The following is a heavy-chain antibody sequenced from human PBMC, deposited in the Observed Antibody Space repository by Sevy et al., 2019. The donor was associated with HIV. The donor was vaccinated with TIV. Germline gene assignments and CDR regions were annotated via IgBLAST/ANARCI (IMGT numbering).Heavy chain of an antibody. V-gene: IGHV3-30*18. D-gene: IGHD1-26*01. Sequence: GGSLRLSCAASGFTFSSYGMHWVRQAPGKGLEWVAVISYDGSNKYYADSVKGRFTISRDNSKNTLYLQMNSLRAEDTAVYYCAKIWTGGGSYLFDAFDIWGQGTMVTVSS. CDR3: AKIWTGGGSYLFDAFDI. J-gene: IGHJ3*02. CDR2: ISYDGSNK. CDR1: GFTFSSYG.